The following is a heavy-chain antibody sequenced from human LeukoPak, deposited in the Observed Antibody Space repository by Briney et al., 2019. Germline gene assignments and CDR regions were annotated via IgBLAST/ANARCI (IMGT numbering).Heavy chain of an antibody. Sequence: GGSLRLSCAASGFTFSSYGMHWVRQAPGKGLEWVAFIRYDGSNKYYADSVKGRFTISRDNSKNTLHLQMNSLRAEDTAAYYCAKDPLRNTAMVLGGMDVWGQGTTVTVSS. CDR3: AKDPLRNTAMVLGGMDV. J-gene: IGHJ6*02. CDR1: GFTFSSYG. CDR2: IRYDGSNK. D-gene: IGHD5-18*01. V-gene: IGHV3-30*02.